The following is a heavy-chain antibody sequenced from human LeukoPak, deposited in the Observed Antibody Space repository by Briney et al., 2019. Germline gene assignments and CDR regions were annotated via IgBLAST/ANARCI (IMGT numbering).Heavy chain of an antibody. CDR2: INHSGST. D-gene: IGHD6-19*01. CDR3: ARRGRGSGWYGRAYYFDY. CDR1: GGSSSGYY. Sequence: PSETLSLTCAVYGGSSSGYYWSWIRQPPGKGLEWIGEINHSGSTNYNPSLKSRVTISVDTSKNQFSLKLSSVTAADTAVYYCARRGRGSGWYGRAYYFDYWGQGTLVTVSS. V-gene: IGHV4-34*01. J-gene: IGHJ4*02.